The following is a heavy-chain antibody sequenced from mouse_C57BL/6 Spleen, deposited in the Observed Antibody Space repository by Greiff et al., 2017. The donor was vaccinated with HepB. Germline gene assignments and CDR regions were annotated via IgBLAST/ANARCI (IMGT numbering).Heavy chain of an antibody. D-gene: IGHD1-1*01. V-gene: IGHV1-85*01. CDR1: GYTFTSYD. Sequence: QVQLKESGPELVKPGASVKLSCKASGYTFTSYDINWVKQRPGQGLEWIGWIYPRDGSTKYNEKFKGKATLTVDTSSSTAYMELHSLTSEDSAVYFCARRDGYGSSDAMDYWGQGTSVTVSS. CDR3: ARRDGYGSSDAMDY. J-gene: IGHJ4*01. CDR2: IYPRDGST.